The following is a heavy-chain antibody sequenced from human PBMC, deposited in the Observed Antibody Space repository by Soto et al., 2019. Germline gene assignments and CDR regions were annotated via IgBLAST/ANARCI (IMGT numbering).Heavy chain of an antibody. J-gene: IGHJ3*01. D-gene: IGHD6-6*01. V-gene: IGHV4-39*01. CDR2: VYLSGAT. Sequence: SETLSLTCNVSGGSITEFSNSWVWVRQPPGKGLEWIATVYLSGATYYNPSLKSRITTSVEASTNQFSQRLAPVTAADTAVFFCASGSSSYNGAFHVWGQGTLVTVSS. CDR1: GGSITEFSNS. CDR3: ASGSSSYNGAFHV.